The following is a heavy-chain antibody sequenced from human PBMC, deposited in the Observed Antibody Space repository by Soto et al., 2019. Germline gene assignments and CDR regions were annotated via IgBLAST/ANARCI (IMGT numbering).Heavy chain of an antibody. CDR3: AKGRGGKTVANFGMDV. CDR1: GDSVSNDY. Sequence: ASVKVSCKASGDSVSNDYLHWVRQAPGQGFEWLGLISPFGGATAYAQRFEGRVTVTMDKSSTTFYLELSSLRSDDTAVYYCAKGRGGKTVANFGMDVWGQGVTVTVSS. V-gene: IGHV1-46*01. CDR2: ISPFGGAT. D-gene: IGHD3-16*01. J-gene: IGHJ6*02.